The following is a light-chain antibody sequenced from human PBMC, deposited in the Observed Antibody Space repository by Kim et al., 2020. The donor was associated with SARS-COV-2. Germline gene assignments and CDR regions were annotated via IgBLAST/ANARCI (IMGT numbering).Light chain of an antibody. V-gene: IGKV3-15*01. J-gene: IGKJ1*01. CDR1: QSVSSK. CDR3: QQYSDWPPWT. CDR2: GAS. Sequence: SPGERAPLSCRASQSVSSKLAWYQQKPGQAPRLLIYGASTRATGIPARFSGSGSGTEFTLTISSLQSEDFAVYYCQQYSDWPPWTFGQGTKVDIK.